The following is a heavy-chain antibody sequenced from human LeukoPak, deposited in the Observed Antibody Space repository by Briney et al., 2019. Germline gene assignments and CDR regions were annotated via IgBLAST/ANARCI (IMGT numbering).Heavy chain of an antibody. J-gene: IGHJ5*02. CDR3: VKGYCTTFSCLGDFFDP. V-gene: IGHV3-30*18. D-gene: IGHD2-8*01. CDR1: GFTFGNYG. Sequence: PGWSLRLSCAASGFTFGNYGMHWVRQAPGKGLEYVAAISHDGSKKYYADFVKGRFTISRDNSKSTLYLEMNSLRVDDAAVYYCVKGYCTTFSCLGDFFDPWVREPGSPSPQ. CDR2: ISHDGSKK.